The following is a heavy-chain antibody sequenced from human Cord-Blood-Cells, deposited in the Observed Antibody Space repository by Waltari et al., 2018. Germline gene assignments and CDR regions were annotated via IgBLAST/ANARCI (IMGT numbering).Heavy chain of an antibody. CDR2: ISYDGSNK. V-gene: IGHV3-30*18. D-gene: IGHD2-2*01. J-gene: IGHJ4*02. CDR3: AKSWYQLHLDY. CDR1: GCTFSRYG. Sequence: QVQLVESGGGVVQPGRSLRLSCAASGCTFSRYGMHWVRQAPGKGLEWVAVISYDGSNKYYADSVKGRFTISRDNSKNTLYLQMNSLRAEDTTVYYCAKSWYQLHLDYWGQGTLVTVSS.